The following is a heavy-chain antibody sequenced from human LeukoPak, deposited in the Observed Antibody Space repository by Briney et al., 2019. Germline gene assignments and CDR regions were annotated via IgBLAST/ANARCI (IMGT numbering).Heavy chain of an antibody. CDR3: ARDQGGGAAAGTD. Sequence: PGGSLRLSCAASGFTFSDYYMSWIRQAPGKGLEWVSYISSSGSTIYYADSVKGRFTISRDNSKNTLYLQMNSLRAEVTAVCYCARDQGGGAAAGTDWGQGTLVTVSS. V-gene: IGHV3-11*04. CDR1: GFTFSDYY. CDR2: ISSSGSTI. J-gene: IGHJ4*02. D-gene: IGHD6-13*01.